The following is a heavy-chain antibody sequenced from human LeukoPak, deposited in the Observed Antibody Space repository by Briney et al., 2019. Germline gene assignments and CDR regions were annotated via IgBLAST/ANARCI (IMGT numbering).Heavy chain of an antibody. J-gene: IGHJ4*02. Sequence: GGPLRLSCAASGFTISSYGMHWVRQAPGKGLEWVAVISYDGSNKYYADSVKGRFTISRDNSKNTLYLQMNSLRAEDTAVYYCAKAESEYCSGGSCYSPFDYWGQGTLVTVSS. V-gene: IGHV3-30*18. D-gene: IGHD2-15*01. CDR2: ISYDGSNK. CDR1: GFTISSYG. CDR3: AKAESEYCSGGSCYSPFDY.